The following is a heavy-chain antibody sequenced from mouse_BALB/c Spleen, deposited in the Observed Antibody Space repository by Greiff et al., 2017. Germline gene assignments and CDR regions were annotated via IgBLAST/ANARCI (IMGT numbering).Heavy chain of an antibody. D-gene: IGHD2-14*01. J-gene: IGHJ3*01. V-gene: IGHV6-3*01. CDR3: TGGTAWFAY. Sequence: EVQLQQSGGGLVQPGGSMKLSCVASGFTFSSYWMSWVRQSPEKGLEWVAEIRLKSDNYATHYAESVKGKFTISRDDSKSRLYLQMNSLRAEDTGIYYCTGGTAWFAYWGQGTLVTVSA. CDR2: IRLKSDNYAT. CDR1: GFTFSSYW.